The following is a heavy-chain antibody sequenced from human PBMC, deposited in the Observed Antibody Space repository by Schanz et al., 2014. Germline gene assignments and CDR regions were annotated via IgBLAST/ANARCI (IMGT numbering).Heavy chain of an antibody. D-gene: IGHD1-7*01. CDR2: INSDGTTT. V-gene: IGHV3-74*01. CDR1: GFTFSTYW. Sequence: EVQLVESGGGLVQPGGSLRPSCAASGFTFSTYWMHWVRQAPGKGLVWVSHINSDGTTTAYADSVKGRFTISRDNAENTLYLQMNSLRVEDTAVYYCAMGGYQLHHWGQGTLVTVSS. J-gene: IGHJ4*02. CDR3: AMGGYQLHH.